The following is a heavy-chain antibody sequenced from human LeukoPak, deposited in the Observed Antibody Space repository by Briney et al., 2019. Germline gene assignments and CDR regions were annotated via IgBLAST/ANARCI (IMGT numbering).Heavy chain of an antibody. D-gene: IGHD3-22*01. CDR1: GASISSGGLS. J-gene: IGHJ6*02. Sequence: SETLSLTCAVSGASISSGGLSWNWIRQPPGKGLEWIGYIYYSGSTYYNPSLKSRVTISVDTSKNQFSLKLSSVTAADTAVYYCARDNYYDSSGSGYGMDVWGQGTTVTVSS. CDR2: IYYSGST. CDR3: ARDNYYDSSGSGYGMDV. V-gene: IGHV4-31*11.